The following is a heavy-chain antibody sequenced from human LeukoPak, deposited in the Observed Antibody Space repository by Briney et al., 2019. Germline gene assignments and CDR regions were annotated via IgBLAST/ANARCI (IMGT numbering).Heavy chain of an antibody. Sequence: GGSLRLSCAASGFAFNFYAMSWVRQAPGKGLQWVSTINANGINTYYADSVRGRFTISRDNSKDTLYLQMNSLRAEDTAVYYCARDREVVAFDIWGQGTMVTVSS. CDR2: INANGINT. V-gene: IGHV3-23*01. CDR1: GFAFNFYA. CDR3: ARDREVVAFDI. D-gene: IGHD2-15*01. J-gene: IGHJ3*02.